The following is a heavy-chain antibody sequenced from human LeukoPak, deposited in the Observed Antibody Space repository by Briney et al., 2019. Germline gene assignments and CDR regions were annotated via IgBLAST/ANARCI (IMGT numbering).Heavy chain of an antibody. D-gene: IGHD3-9*01. CDR3: AKDTYYDILTGPAHSMDV. CDR2: ISWNSGSI. J-gene: IGHJ6*02. Sequence: PGGSLRLSCAASGFTFDDYAMHWVRQAPGKGLEWVSGISWNSGSIGYADSVKGRFTISRDNAKNSLYLQMNSLRAEDTALYYCAKDTYYDILTGPAHSMDVWGQGTTVTVSS. V-gene: IGHV3-9*01. CDR1: GFTFDDYA.